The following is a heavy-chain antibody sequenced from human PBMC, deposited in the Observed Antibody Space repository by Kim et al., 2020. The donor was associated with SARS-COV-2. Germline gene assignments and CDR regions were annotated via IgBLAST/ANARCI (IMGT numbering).Heavy chain of an antibody. D-gene: IGHD6-6*01. CDR1: GFTFSNYD. Sequence: GGSLRLSCAASGFTFSNYDFYWVRQATGKGLEWVSGIGIAGDTYYAGSVKGRFTISRENAKSSLYLQMNSLRAGDTGVYYCARLDSASSPYYYYGLDVWGQGTTVTVSS. V-gene: IGHV3-13*01. CDR3: ARLDSASSPYYYYGLDV. CDR2: IGIAGDT. J-gene: IGHJ6*02.